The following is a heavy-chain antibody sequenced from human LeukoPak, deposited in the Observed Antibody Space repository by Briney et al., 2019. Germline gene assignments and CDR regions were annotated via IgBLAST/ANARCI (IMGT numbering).Heavy chain of an antibody. J-gene: IGHJ6*02. V-gene: IGHV3-53*01. Sequence: GGSLRLSCAASGFTVSSNYMSWVRQAPGKGLEWVSVIYSGGSTYYADSVKGRFTISRDNSKNTLYLHMNSLRVEDTAVYYCARGWSGPLPDVWGQGTTVTVSS. D-gene: IGHD3-3*01. CDR1: GFTVSSNY. CDR3: ARGWSGPLPDV. CDR2: IYSGGST.